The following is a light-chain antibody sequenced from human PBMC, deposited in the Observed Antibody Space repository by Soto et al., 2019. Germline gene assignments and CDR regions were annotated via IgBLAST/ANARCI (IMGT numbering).Light chain of an antibody. Sequence: EIVMTQSPATLSVSPGERATLSCRASQSVSGNLAWYQQKPGQAPSLLIYGASTRATGIPARFSGSGSGTEFTLTISRLQSEDFVVYYCQQYNNWPALTFGGGTKVEVK. V-gene: IGKV3D-15*01. CDR1: QSVSGN. J-gene: IGKJ4*01. CDR2: GAS. CDR3: QQYNNWPALT.